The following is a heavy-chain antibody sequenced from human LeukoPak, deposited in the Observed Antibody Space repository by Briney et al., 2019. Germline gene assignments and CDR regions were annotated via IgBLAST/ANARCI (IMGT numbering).Heavy chain of an antibody. Sequence: SETLSLICTVSAYSISSGYYWSWIRQPAGKGLEWIGRIYTSGSTNYNPSLKSRVTMSVDTSKNQFSLKLSSVTAADTAVYYCARGVLGSYRDYYFDYWGQGTLVTVSS. V-gene: IGHV4-4*07. CDR3: ARGVLGSYRDYYFDY. D-gene: IGHD3-16*02. CDR1: AYSISSGYY. CDR2: IYTSGST. J-gene: IGHJ4*02.